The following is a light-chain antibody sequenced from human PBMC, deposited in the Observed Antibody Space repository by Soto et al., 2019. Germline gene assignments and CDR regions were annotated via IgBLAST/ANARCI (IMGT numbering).Light chain of an antibody. CDR3: QQYYSTPQT. Sequence: DIVMTQSPDSLAVSLGERATINCKSSQSVLYSSTNKNYLAWYQQKPGQPPKLLIYWASTRESGVPDRFSGSGSGTDFTLTISGLQAEDAAVYYCQQYYSTPQTFGQGTKLEIK. J-gene: IGKJ2*01. V-gene: IGKV4-1*01. CDR2: WAS. CDR1: QSVLYSSTNKNY.